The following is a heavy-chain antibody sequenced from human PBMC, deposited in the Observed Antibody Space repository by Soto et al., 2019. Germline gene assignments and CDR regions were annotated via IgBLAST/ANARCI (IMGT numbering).Heavy chain of an antibody. CDR1: GFTFSSYA. D-gene: IGHD2-15*01. CDR3: AKVHTPIVVVVLLFDY. Sequence: WGSLRLSCAASGFTFSSYAMSWVRQAPWKGLEWVSAISVSGGSTYYADSVKGRFTISRDNSKNTLYLQMNSLRAEDTAVYYCAKVHTPIVVVVLLFDYWGQGTLVTVSS. J-gene: IGHJ4*02. CDR2: ISVSGGST. V-gene: IGHV3-23*01.